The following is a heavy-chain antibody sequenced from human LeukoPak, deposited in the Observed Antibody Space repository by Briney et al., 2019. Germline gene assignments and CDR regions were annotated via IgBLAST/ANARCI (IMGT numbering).Heavy chain of an antibody. CDR3: AKDIVFLFGDP. Sequence: QSGGSLRLSCAASGFTFGSYAMNWFLQVPGKGLQWVATIVGDGYKAYYADSVKGRFAISRDNSQNMLYLQMNSLRAEDTSIYYCAKDIVFLFGDPRRQGALVTVSS. CDR2: IVGDGYKA. CDR1: GFTFGSYA. V-gene: IGHV3-23*01. D-gene: IGHD2-15*01. J-gene: IGHJ5*02.